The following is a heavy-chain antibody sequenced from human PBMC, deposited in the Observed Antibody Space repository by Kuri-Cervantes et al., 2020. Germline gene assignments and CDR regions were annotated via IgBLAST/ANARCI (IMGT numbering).Heavy chain of an antibody. CDR2: IYYSGST. J-gene: IGHJ4*02. V-gene: IGHV4-39*07. D-gene: IGHD3-16*01. Sequence: SETLSLTCTVSGGSISSSSYYWGWIRQPPGKGLEWIGSIYYSGSTYYNPSLKSRVTISVDTSKNQFSLKPSSVTAADTAVYYCARGGYALAVCDYWGQGTLVTVSS. CDR1: GGSISSSSYY. CDR3: ARGGYALAVCDY.